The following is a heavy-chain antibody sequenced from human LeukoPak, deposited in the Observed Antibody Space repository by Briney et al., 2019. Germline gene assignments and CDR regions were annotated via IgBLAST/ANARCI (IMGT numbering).Heavy chain of an antibody. CDR2: INPNSGGT. CDR1: GYTFTGYY. J-gene: IGHJ4*02. CDR3: ASGRNYGGVGVSDYFDY. V-gene: IGHV1-2*02. Sequence: ASVKVSCKASGYTFTGYYMHWVRQAPGQGLEWMGWINPNSGGTNYAQKFQGRVTMTRDTSISTAYMELSRLRSDDTAVYYCASGRNYGGVGVSDYFDYWGQGTLVTVSS. D-gene: IGHD4-23*01.